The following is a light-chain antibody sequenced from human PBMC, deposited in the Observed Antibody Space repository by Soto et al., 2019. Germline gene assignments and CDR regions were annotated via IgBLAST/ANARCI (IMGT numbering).Light chain of an antibody. Sequence: EIVMTQSPATLSVSPGERATLSCRASQSLYNNLAWYQQKPGQAPRLLIYVASTRSTGIPARFSGSGSGTEFTLIISSLQSEDFAVYYCQQYSAWPPTFGQGTKVEIK. CDR1: QSLYNN. J-gene: IGKJ1*01. CDR2: VAS. V-gene: IGKV3-15*01. CDR3: QQYSAWPPT.